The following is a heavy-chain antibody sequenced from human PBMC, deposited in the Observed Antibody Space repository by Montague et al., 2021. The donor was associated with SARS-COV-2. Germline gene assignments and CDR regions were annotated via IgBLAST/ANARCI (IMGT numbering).Heavy chain of an antibody. CDR1: DGSSSDYP. CDR3: ARGRQHINMVVVVVTGGEYYFDF. Sequence: SETLSLTCAVYDGSSSDYPWTWIRQPPGKGLEWIGEINHRGSTNYNPSLKSRVTISVDTSKNQFSLKMTSVTAADTAVYYCARGRQHINMVVVVVTGGEYYFDFWGQGTLVAVSS. CDR2: INHRGST. V-gene: IGHV4-34*01. D-gene: IGHD3-22*01. J-gene: IGHJ4*02.